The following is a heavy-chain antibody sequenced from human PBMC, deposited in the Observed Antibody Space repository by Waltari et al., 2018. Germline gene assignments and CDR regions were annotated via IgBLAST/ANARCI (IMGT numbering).Heavy chain of an antibody. CDR2: ISSSSSYI. D-gene: IGHD2-8*01. V-gene: IGHV3-21*01. Sequence: EVQLVESGGGLVKPGGSLRLSCAASGFTFSSYSMNWVRQAHGKGLDWVSSISSSSSYIYYADSVKGRFTISRDNAKNSLYLQMNSLRAEDTAVYYCARDRGDCTNGVCTRGDYWGQGTLVTVSS. CDR1: GFTFSSYS. CDR3: ARDRGDCTNGVCTRGDY. J-gene: IGHJ4*02.